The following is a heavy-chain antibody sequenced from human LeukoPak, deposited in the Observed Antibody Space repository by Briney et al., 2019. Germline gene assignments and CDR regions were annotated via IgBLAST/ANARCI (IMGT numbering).Heavy chain of an antibody. CDR2: INHSGST. D-gene: IGHD4-11*01. CDR1: GGSFSGYY. V-gene: IGHV4-34*01. CDR3: ARVGMTTRRAFDI. J-gene: IGHJ3*02. Sequence: PSETLSLTCAVYGGSFSGYYWSWIRQPPGKGLEWIGEINHSGSTNYNPSLKSRVTISVDTSKNQFSLKLSSVTAADTAVYYCARVGMTTRRAFDIWGQGTMVTVSS.